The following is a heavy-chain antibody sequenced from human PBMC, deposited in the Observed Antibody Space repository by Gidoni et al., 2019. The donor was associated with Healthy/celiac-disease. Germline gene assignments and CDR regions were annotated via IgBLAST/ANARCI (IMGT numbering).Heavy chain of an antibody. CDR3: ARDRQYYYDSSGYYDNAFDI. Sequence: QVQLVQSGAEVKKPGSSVKVSCKASGGTFSSYTISWVRQAPGQGLEWMGRIIPILGIANYAQKFQGRVTITADKSTSTAYMELSSLRSEDTAVYYCARDRQYYYDSSGYYDNAFDIWGQGTMVTVSS. CDR2: IIPILGIA. D-gene: IGHD3-22*01. J-gene: IGHJ3*02. V-gene: IGHV1-69*08. CDR1: GGTFSSYT.